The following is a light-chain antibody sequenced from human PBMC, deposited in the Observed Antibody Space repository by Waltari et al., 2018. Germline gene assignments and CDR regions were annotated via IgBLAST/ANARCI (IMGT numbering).Light chain of an antibody. CDR2: ENT. J-gene: IGLJ7*01. CDR3: GTWDSSLSGAV. CDR1: RSNIGNNS. V-gene: IGLV1-51*02. Sequence: QSVLPQPPSVSAAPGQRVPISCSGGRSNIGNNSLSWYRQFPGTAPKLLIYENTERPSGIPGRFSGSKSGTSATLDITGLQAGDEADYYCGTWDSSLSGAVFGGGTHLTVL.